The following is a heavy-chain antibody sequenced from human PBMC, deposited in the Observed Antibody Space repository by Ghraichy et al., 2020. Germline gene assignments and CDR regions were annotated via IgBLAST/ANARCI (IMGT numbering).Heavy chain of an antibody. V-gene: IGHV4-39*02. CDR2: IFYSRNT. Sequence: SQTLSLTCTVSGGSISTTSYHWGWVRQPPGKGLEWIGSIFYSRNTYYSPSLQSRVTISVDTSKNRFSLTLSSMTAADTAVYFCTREAAGAADYWGQGTLVTVSS. CDR3: TREAAGAADY. CDR1: GGSISTTSYH. J-gene: IGHJ4*02. D-gene: IGHD6-25*01.